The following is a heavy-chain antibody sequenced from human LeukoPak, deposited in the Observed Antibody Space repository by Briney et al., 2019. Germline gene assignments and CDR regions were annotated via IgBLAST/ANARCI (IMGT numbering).Heavy chain of an antibody. Sequence: GGSLRPSCAASGFTFSSYAMSWVRQAPGKGLEWASAISGSGGSTYYADSVKGRFTISRDNSKNTLYLQMNSLRAEDTAVYYCAKDRSYYDSSGAFDIWGQGTMVTVSS. CDR3: AKDRSYYDSSGAFDI. J-gene: IGHJ3*02. CDR2: ISGSGGST. CDR1: GFTFSSYA. V-gene: IGHV3-23*01. D-gene: IGHD3-22*01.